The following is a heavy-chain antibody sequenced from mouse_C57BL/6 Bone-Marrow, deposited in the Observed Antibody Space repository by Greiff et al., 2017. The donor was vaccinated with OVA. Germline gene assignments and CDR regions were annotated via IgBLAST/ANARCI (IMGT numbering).Heavy chain of an antibody. CDR2: IYPGAGDT. CDR1: GYAFSSSW. Sequence: QVQLKQSGPELVKPGASVKISCKASGYAFSSSWMNWVKQRPGKGLEWIGRIYPGAGDTNYNGKFKGKATLTADKSSSTAYMQLSSLTSRDSAVYFCARGGLLRDWYFDVWGTGTTVTVSS. V-gene: IGHV1-82*01. D-gene: IGHD2-3*01. CDR3: ARGGLLRDWYFDV. J-gene: IGHJ1*03.